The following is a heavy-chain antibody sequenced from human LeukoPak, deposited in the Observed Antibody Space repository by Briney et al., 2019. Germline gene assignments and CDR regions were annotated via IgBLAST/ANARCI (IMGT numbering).Heavy chain of an antibody. CDR1: GGSISSYY. CDR2: IYTSGST. Sequence: SETLSLTCTVSGGSISSYYWSWIRQPAGKGLEWIGRIYTSGSTNYNPSLKSRVTMSVDTSENQFSLKLSSVTAADTAVYYCARDVPSAVADYYYYYMDVWGKGTTVTVSS. J-gene: IGHJ6*03. V-gene: IGHV4-4*07. D-gene: IGHD6-19*01. CDR3: ARDVPSAVADYYYYYMDV.